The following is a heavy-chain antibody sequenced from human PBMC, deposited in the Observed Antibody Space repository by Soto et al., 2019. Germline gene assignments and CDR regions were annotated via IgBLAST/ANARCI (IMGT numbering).Heavy chain of an antibody. CDR3: ARKAGYSTGWYEDAFDM. V-gene: IGHV1-46*01. J-gene: IGHJ3*02. Sequence: QVQLVQSGAEGKKPGASVRLSCKTSGYSFTTHYLHWVRQAPGQGLEWLGIIIPSWDATSYAQNIQDRVDMTSDTSTSTVYMELSSLRFEDTAVYYCARKAGYSTGWYEDAFDMWGQGTMVTVSS. CDR1: GYSFTTHY. D-gene: IGHD6-19*01. CDR2: IIPSWDAT.